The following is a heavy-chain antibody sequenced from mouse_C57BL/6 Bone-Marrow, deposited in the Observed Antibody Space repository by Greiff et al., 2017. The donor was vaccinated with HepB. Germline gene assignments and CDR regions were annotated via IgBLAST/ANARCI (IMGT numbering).Heavy chain of an antibody. J-gene: IGHJ2*01. V-gene: IGHV14-2*01. Sequence: EVQLQQSGAELARPGASVKLSCKASGYTFTSYGISWVKQRTEQGLEWIGRIDPEDGETKYAPKFQGKATITADTSSNTAYLQLSSLTSEDTAVYYCARREYPYYFDYWGQGTTLTVSS. CDR3: ARREYPYYFDY. CDR2: IDPEDGET. D-gene: IGHD5-1*01. CDR1: GYTFTSYG.